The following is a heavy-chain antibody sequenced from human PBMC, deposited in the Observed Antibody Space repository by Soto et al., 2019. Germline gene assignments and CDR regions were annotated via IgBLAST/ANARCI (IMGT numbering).Heavy chain of an antibody. V-gene: IGHV4-34*01. J-gene: IGHJ5*02. CDR1: GGSFSGYY. D-gene: IGHD3-10*01. CDR2: INHSGST. Sequence: QVQLQQWGAGLLKPSETLSLTCAVYGGSFSGYYWSWIRQPPGKGLEWIGEINHSGSTNYNPSLKSRVTISVDTSKNQFSLKLSSVTAADTAVYYCARRRMSMVRGVMSYNWFDPWGQGTLVTVSS. CDR3: ARRRMSMVRGVMSYNWFDP.